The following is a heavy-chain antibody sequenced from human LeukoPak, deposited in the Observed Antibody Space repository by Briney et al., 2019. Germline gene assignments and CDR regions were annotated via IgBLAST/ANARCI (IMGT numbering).Heavy chain of an antibody. D-gene: IGHD2-8*01. CDR2: ISYDGSNK. CDR1: GFTFSSYG. J-gene: IGHJ5*02. CDR3: AKDWETDPFCTNGVCYTNWFDP. Sequence: PGGSLRLSCAASGFTFSSYGMHWVRQAPGKGLEWEAVISYDGSNKYYADSVKGRFTISRDNSKNTLYLQMNSLRAEDTAVYYCAKDWETDPFCTNGVCYTNWFDPWGQGTLVTVSS. V-gene: IGHV3-30*18.